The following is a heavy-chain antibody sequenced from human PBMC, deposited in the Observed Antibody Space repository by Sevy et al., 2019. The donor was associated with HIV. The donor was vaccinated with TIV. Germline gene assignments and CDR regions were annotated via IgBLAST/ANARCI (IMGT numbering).Heavy chain of an antibody. CDR3: VTVDRDGYFVY. V-gene: IGHV1-2*02. CDR1: GYTFTGYY. Sequence: ASVKVSCKASGYTFTGYYMHWVRQAPGQGLQWMGWINPDSGGPNYAPKFQGRVTLTRDTSISTAYMELSRLKSDDTAVYYCVTVDRDGYFVYWGQGTLVTVSS. J-gene: IGHJ4*02. CDR2: INPDSGGP.